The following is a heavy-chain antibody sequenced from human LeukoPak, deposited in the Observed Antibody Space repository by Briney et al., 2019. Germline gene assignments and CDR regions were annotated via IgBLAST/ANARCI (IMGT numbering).Heavy chain of an antibody. CDR2: IYYSGST. D-gene: IGHD1-26*01. CDR3: ASFSGSYFDY. CDR1: GGSFSGYY. J-gene: IGHJ4*02. Sequence: SETLSLTCAVYGGSFSGYYWSWIRQPPGKGLEWIGYIYYSGSTYYNPSLKSRVTISVDTSKNQFSLKLSSVTAADTAVYYCASFSGSYFDYWGQGTLVTVSS. V-gene: IGHV4-30-4*08.